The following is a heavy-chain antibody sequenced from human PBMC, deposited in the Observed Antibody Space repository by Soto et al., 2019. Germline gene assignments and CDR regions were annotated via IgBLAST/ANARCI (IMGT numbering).Heavy chain of an antibody. CDR1: GFTFSSYS. CDR2: ISSSSSYI. Sequence: PGGSLRLSCAASGFTFSSYSMNWVRQAPGKGLERVSSISSSSSYIYYADSVKGRFTISRDNAKNSLYLQMNSLRAEDTAVYYCASEYCSGGSCYGLASDYWGQGTLVTVSS. CDR3: ASEYCSGGSCYGLASDY. D-gene: IGHD2-15*01. V-gene: IGHV3-21*01. J-gene: IGHJ4*02.